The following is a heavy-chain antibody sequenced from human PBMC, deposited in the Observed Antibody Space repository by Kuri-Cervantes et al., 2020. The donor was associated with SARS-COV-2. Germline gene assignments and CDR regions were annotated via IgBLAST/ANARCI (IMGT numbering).Heavy chain of an antibody. J-gene: IGHJ3*02. Sequence: GESLKISCAASGFTLSACDMHWVRQVTGKGLEWVSTIATSGDTYYLNSVKGRFTISRESARNSLYLQMNSLRSDDTAVYYCARSTPFRRLVVISQGGAFDIWGQGTMVTVSS. V-gene: IGHV3-13*01. D-gene: IGHD3-22*01. CDR2: IATSGDT. CDR1: GFTLSACD. CDR3: ARSTPFRRLVVISQGGAFDI.